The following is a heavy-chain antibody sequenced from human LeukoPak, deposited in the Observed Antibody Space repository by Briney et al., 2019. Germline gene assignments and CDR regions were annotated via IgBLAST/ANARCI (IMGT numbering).Heavy chain of an antibody. CDR2: IRYDGSNK. CDR1: GFTFSSYG. D-gene: IGHD3-3*01. CDR3: AKVEFPYGFWSGNYHFFDH. J-gene: IGHJ4*02. V-gene: IGHV3-30*02. Sequence: PGGSLRLSCAASGFTFSSYGMHWVRQAPGKGLEWVAFIRYDGSNKYYADSVKGRFTISRDNSKNTVYLQMNSLRAEDTAVYYCAKVEFPYGFWSGNYHFFDHWGQGALVSVSS.